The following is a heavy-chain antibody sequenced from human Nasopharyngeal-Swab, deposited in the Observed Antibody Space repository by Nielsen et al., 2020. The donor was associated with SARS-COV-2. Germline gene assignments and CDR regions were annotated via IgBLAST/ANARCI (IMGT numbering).Heavy chain of an antibody. CDR2: ISYDGSNK. V-gene: IGHV3-30*04. J-gene: IGHJ5*02. CDR1: GFTFSSYA. D-gene: IGHD3-10*01. Sequence: GSLRLSCAASGFTFSSYAMHWVRQAPGKGLEWVAVISYDGSNKYYADSVKGRFTISRDNSKNTLYLQMNSLRAEDTAVYYCARDCARMVRGATNWFDPWGQGTLVTVSS. CDR3: ARDCARMVRGATNWFDP.